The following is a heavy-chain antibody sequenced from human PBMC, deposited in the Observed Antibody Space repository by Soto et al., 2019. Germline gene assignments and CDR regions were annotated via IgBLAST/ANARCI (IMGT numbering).Heavy chain of an antibody. V-gene: IGHV3-23*01. D-gene: IGHD3-10*01. CDR3: AKATSALPGSGSYYNLPDY. J-gene: IGHJ4*02. CDR2: ISGSGGST. CDR1: GFTFSSYA. Sequence: GGSLRLSCAASGFTFSSYAMSWVRQAPGKGLEWVSAISGSGGSTYYADSVKGRFTISRDNSKNTLYLQMNSLRAEDTAVYYCAKATSALPGSGSYYNLPDYWGQGTLVTVSS.